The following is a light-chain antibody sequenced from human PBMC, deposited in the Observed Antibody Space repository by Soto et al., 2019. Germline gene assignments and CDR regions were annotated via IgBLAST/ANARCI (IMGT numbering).Light chain of an antibody. CDR3: QSYDSNDNWV. Sequence: NFMLTQPHSVSESPGKTVTISCTRSSGSIASNYVQWYQQRPGSSPTTVIYADNQRPSGVPDRFSGSLDSSSNSASLTISGLKTEDEADYYCQSYDSNDNWVFGGGTKVTVL. CDR2: ADN. V-gene: IGLV6-57*01. CDR1: SGSIASNY. J-gene: IGLJ3*02.